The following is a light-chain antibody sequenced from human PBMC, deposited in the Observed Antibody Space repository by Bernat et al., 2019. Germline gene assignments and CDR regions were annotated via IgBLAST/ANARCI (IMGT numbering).Light chain of an antibody. CDR3: QQYGTSPPT. V-gene: IGKV3-20*01. CDR1: QSISNTH. J-gene: IGKJ5*01. Sequence: EIVLTQSPGTLSLSPGERATLSCRASQSISNTHLAWYRQKRGQAPRLLISGASTRASVVPDRLTGGGSGTVFTLTLDRLEPEDFAVYYCQQYGTSPPTFGQGTRLEIK. CDR2: GAS.